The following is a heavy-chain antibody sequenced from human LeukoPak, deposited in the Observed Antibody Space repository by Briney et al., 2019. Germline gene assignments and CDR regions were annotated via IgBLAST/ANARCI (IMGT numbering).Heavy chain of an antibody. V-gene: IGHV3-48*04. J-gene: IGHJ3*02. D-gene: IGHD2-15*01. CDR1: GFTFSSYG. CDR3: ARDCGGGSCYGPYDAFDI. CDR2: ISSSGSTI. Sequence: GGSLRLSCAASGFTFSSYGMHWVRQAPGKGLEWVSYISSSGSTIYYADSVKGRFTISRDNAKNSLYLQMNSLRAEDTAVYYCARDCGGGSCYGPYDAFDIWGQGTTVTVSS.